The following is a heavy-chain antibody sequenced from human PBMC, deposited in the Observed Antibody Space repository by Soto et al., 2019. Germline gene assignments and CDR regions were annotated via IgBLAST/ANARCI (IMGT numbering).Heavy chain of an antibody. D-gene: IGHD3-10*01. V-gene: IGHV4-59*01. J-gene: IGHJ3*02. CDR1: GASISGYH. CDR3: ARVWGGAFDI. CDR2: IYYSGST. Sequence: SETLSLTCTVSGASISGYHWSWIRQFPGKELECLGYIYYSGSTNYNPSLKSRVTISVDTSKNQFSLKLSSVTAADTAVYYCARVWGGAFDIWGQGTMVTVSS.